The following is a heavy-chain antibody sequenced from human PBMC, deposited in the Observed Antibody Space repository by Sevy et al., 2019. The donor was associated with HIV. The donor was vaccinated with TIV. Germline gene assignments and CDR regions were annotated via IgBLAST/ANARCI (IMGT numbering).Heavy chain of an antibody. CDR3: ATVDILTGGGYYVMDV. CDR2: FDPEDGET. CDR1: GYTLTELS. Sequence: ASVKVSCKVSGYTLTELSMHWVRQAPGKGLEWMGGFDPEDGETIYAQKFQGRVTMTKDTSTDTAYMELSSLRSEDTAVYYCATVDILTGGGYYVMDVWGQGTAVTVSS. J-gene: IGHJ6*02. V-gene: IGHV1-24*01. D-gene: IGHD3-9*01.